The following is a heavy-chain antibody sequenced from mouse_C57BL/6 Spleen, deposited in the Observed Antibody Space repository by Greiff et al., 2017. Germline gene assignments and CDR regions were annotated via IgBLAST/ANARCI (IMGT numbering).Heavy chain of an antibody. J-gene: IGHJ4*01. CDR3: ARDIGERNYYAMDY. Sequence: EVKLMESEGGLVQPGSSMKLSCTASGFTFSDYYMAWVRQVPEKGLEWVANINYDGSSTYYLDSLKSRFIISEDNAKNILYLQMSSMKSEDTATYYGARDIGERNYYAMDYWGQGTSVTVSS. V-gene: IGHV5-16*01. CDR2: INYDGSST. CDR1: GFTFSDYY.